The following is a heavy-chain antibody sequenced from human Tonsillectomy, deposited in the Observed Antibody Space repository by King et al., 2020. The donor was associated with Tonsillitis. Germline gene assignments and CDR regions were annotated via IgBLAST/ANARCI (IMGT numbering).Heavy chain of an antibody. CDR3: ARFGGNSVFDY. Sequence: VQLVESGAEVKKPEESLRISCKGSGYNFITYWISWVRQTPGRGLEWMGRIDPFDSSTTYNPSFQGHVTISVDMSIRTAYLQWSSLKASDTAMYYCARFGGNSVFDYWGLGALVTVSS. CDR1: GYNFITYW. J-gene: IGHJ4*02. CDR2: IDPFDSST. V-gene: IGHV5-10-1*03. D-gene: IGHD4-23*01.